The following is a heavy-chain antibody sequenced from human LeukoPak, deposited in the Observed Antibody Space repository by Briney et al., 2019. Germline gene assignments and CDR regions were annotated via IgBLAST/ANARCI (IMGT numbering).Heavy chain of an antibody. CDR2: SGDIT. CDR3: ARDRDSGSYDF. V-gene: IGHV3-53*01. D-gene: IGHD1-26*01. J-gene: IGHJ4*02. Sequence: SGDITYYADSVKGRFTISRDSSRNTVDLQMNSLRAEDTAVYYCARDRDSGSYDFWGQGTLVTVSP.